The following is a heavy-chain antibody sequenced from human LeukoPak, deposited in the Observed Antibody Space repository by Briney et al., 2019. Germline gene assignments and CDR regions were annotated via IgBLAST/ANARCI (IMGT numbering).Heavy chain of an antibody. J-gene: IGHJ4*02. V-gene: IGHV4-34*01. CDR2: INHSGST. CDR3: ARIGLTTFPR. Sequence: SETLSLTCAVYGGSFSGYYWSWIRQPPGKGLEWIGEINHSGSTNYNPSLKSRVTISVDTSKNQFSLKLSSVTAADTAVYYCARIGLTTFPRWGQGTLVTVSS. D-gene: IGHD3/OR15-3a*01. CDR1: GGSFSGYY.